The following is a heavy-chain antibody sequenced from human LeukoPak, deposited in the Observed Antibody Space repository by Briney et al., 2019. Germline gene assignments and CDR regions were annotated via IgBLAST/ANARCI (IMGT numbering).Heavy chain of an antibody. Sequence: GGSLRLSCAASGFTFSDYAMTWVRQAPGKGLEWVSGISASGGSTYYADSVKGRFTISRDNSKNTLYLQMNSLRAEDTTVYFCANRGVGYYYMDVWGKGTTVTVPS. V-gene: IGHV3-23*01. CDR1: GFTFSDYA. D-gene: IGHD2-15*01. CDR3: ANRGVGYYYMDV. CDR2: ISASGGST. J-gene: IGHJ6*03.